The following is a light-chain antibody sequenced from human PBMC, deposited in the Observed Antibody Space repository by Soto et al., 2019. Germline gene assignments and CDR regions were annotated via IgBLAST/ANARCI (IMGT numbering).Light chain of an antibody. CDR1: SSNIGTNT. CDR2: TDD. V-gene: IGLV1-44*01. CDR3: ASWDDSLDGVV. Sequence: QAVVTQPPSASGAPGQRVTISCSGSSSNIGTNTVNWYQQLPGTAPKLLMSTDDQRPSGVPDRFSGSRSGTSASLAISGLQSEDEAVYHCASWDDSLDGVVFGGGTKLTVL. J-gene: IGLJ2*01.